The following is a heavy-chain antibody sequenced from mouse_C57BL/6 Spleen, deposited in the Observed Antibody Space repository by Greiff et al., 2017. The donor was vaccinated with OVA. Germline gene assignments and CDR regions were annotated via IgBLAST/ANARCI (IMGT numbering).Heavy chain of an antibody. CDR2: ISDGGSYT. V-gene: IGHV5-4*03. CDR3: GRGGGGGAMDY. CDR1: GFTFSSYA. Sequence: EVMLVESGGGLVKPGGSLKLSCAASGFTFSSYAMSWVRQTPEKRLEWVATISDGGSYTYYPDNVKGRFTISRDNAKNNLYLQMSHLKSEDTAMYYWGRGGGGGAMDYWGQGTSVTVSS. J-gene: IGHJ4*01.